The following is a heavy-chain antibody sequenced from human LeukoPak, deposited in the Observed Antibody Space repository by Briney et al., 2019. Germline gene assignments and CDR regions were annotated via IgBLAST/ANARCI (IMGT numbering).Heavy chain of an antibody. CDR3: ASSGSGGASWDY. CDR1: GDSISTYY. CDR2: IFYSGST. V-gene: IGHV4-59*12. D-gene: IGHD1-26*01. Sequence: SETLSLTCTVSGDSISTYYWSWIRQPPGKGLEWIGYIFYSGSTNYNPSLKSRVTISVDTSKNQFSLKLSSVTAADTAVYYCASSGSGGASWDYWGQGTLVTVSS. J-gene: IGHJ4*02.